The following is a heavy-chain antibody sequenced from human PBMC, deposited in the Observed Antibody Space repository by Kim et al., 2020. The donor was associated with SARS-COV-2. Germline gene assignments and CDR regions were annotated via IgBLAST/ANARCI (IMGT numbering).Heavy chain of an antibody. CDR2: FIPIFGKA. CDR3: ARAGWQAAAPGGFYYYGMDG. Sequence: SVKVSCKASGGTFSSYAISWVRQAPGQGLEWMGGFIPIFGKANYAQKFQGRVTITADESTSTAYMELSSLRSEDTAVYYCARAGWQAAAPGGFYYYGMDGWGQGTTVTVSS. D-gene: IGHD6-13*01. J-gene: IGHJ6*02. V-gene: IGHV1-69*13. CDR1: GGTFSSYA.